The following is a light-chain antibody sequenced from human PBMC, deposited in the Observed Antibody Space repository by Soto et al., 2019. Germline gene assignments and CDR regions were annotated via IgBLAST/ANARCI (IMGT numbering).Light chain of an antibody. Sequence: DVVMTQSPLSLPVTLGQPASISCRSSQSIVYSDGIAYLSWFQQRPGQSPRRLIYKASNRDSGVPEKFSGSGSGTDFTLQIDRVEAEDFGIYYCMQGTHWPPTFGRGTRVEIK. J-gene: IGKJ1*01. CDR3: MQGTHWPPT. V-gene: IGKV2-30*01. CDR1: QSIVYSDGIAY. CDR2: KAS.